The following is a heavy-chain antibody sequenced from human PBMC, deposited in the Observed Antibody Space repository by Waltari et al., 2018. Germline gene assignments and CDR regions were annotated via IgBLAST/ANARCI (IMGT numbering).Heavy chain of an antibody. CDR3: ASGTATVSFEF. CDR2: LYSGGDT. D-gene: IGHD1-1*01. CDR1: GLVVSRSF. J-gene: IGHJ4*02. Sequence: EVQLVESGGDLIQPGGSLRLSCAASGLVVSRSFVAWVRQAPGKGLEWVSILYSGGDTHFADSGKGRFTISRDDSRNTVYLQMNSLRAEDAALYYCASGTATVSFEFWGQGTQVTVSS. V-gene: IGHV3-53*01.